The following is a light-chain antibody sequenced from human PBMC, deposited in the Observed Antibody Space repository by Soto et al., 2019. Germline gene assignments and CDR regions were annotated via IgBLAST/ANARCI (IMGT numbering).Light chain of an antibody. J-gene: IGKJ1*01. Sequence: DIQMTQSPSSLSASVGDRVTITCRASQSISSYLNWYQQKPGKAPKLLIYAASSLQSGVPSRFSGSGSGTDFTLTISSLQPDDFAIYYCQQYNSYWTFGQGTKVAIK. CDR3: QQYNSYWT. CDR1: QSISSY. V-gene: IGKV1-39*01. CDR2: AAS.